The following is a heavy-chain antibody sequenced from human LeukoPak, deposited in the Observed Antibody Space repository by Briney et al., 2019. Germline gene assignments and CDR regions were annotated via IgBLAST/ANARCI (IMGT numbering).Heavy chain of an antibody. CDR1: GGSISSGGYS. J-gene: IGHJ5*02. V-gene: IGHV4-30-2*01. CDR3: ARGQADYGDYNWFDP. D-gene: IGHD4-17*01. CDR2: IYHSGST. Sequence: PSETLSLTCAVSGGSISSGGYSWSWIRQPPGKGLEWIGYIYHSGSTYYNPSLKSRVTISVDRSKNQFSLKLSSVTAADTAVYYCARGQADYGDYNWFDPWGQGTLVTVSS.